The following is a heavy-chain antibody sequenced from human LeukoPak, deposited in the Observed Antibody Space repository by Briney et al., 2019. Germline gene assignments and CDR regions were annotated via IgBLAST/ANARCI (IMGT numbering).Heavy chain of an antibody. J-gene: IGHJ4*02. D-gene: IGHD1-26*01. CDR3: ARRRGSYPFDY. CDR2: IYYSGST. Sequence: SETLSLTCTVSGGSVSSGSYYWSWIRQPPGKGLEWIGYIYYSGSTNYNPSLKSRVTISVDTSKNQFSLKLSSVTAADTAVYYCARRRGSYPFDYWGQGTLVTVSS. CDR1: GGSVSSGSYY. V-gene: IGHV4-61*01.